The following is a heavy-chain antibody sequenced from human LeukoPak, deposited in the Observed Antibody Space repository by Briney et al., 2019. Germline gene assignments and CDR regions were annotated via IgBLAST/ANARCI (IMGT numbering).Heavy chain of an antibody. CDR2: IYSGGST. CDR3: ARDYYDSSGYYV. V-gene: IGHV3-66*01. Sequence: GGSLRLSCAASGFTVSSNYMSWVRQAPGKGLEWVSVIYSGGSTYYADSVKGRFTISRDNSKNTLYLQMNSLRAEDTAVYYCARDYYDSSGYYVWGQGTLVTVSS. CDR1: GFTVSSNY. J-gene: IGHJ4*02. D-gene: IGHD3-22*01.